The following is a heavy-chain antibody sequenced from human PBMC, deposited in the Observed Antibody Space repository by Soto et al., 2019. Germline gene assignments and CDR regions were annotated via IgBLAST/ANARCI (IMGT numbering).Heavy chain of an antibody. CDR1: GYTFSSYS. CDR3: ARDNGYYDI. CDR2: ISTYSGNT. J-gene: IGHJ4*02. V-gene: IGHV1-18*04. Sequence: QIQMVQSGAEVKQPGASVKISCKTSGYTFSSYSINWVRQAPGQGLEWMAWISTYSGNTHYAERVQGRVTVTLDKSARTAFMERWGLTPDDTAGYFCARDNGYYDIWGQGTLVTVSS.